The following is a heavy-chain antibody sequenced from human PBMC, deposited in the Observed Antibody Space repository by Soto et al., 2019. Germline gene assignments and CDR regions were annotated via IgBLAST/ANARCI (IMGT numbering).Heavy chain of an antibody. CDR2: IRSKTDGGTP. CDR3: TTEKGY. CDR1: GFTFTNAW. J-gene: IGHJ4*02. V-gene: IGHV3-15*07. Sequence: EVQLVESGGGLVKPGESLRLSCAASGFTFTNAWMNWVRQTPGKGLEWVGRIRSKTDGGTPDYAAPVKGRFTISRDDSKNTLYVQMNSLKTEDTAIYYCTTEKGYWGQGTLVTVSS.